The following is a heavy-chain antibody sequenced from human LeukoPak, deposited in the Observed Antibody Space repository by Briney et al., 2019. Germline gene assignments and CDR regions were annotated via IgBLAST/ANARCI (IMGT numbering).Heavy chain of an antibody. J-gene: IGHJ4*02. CDR2: IIPIFGTA. CDR3: ARGLNSGSYQYYFDY. Sequence: SVKVCCKASGGTFSSYAISWVRQAPGQGLEWMGGIIPIFGTANYAQKFQGRVTITADESTSTAYMELSSLRSEDTAVYYCARGLNSGSYQYYFDYWGQGTLVTVSS. D-gene: IGHD1-26*01. V-gene: IGHV1-69*13. CDR1: GGTFSSYA.